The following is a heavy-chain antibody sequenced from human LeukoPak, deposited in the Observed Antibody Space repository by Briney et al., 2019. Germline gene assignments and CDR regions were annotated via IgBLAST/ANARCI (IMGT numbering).Heavy chain of an antibody. V-gene: IGHV3-30*18. J-gene: IGHJ5*02. CDR2: ISYDGSNK. D-gene: IGHD3-16*02. CDR1: GFTFSSYG. Sequence: PGGSLRLSCAASGFTFSSYGMHWARQAPGKGLEWVAVISYDGSNKYYADSVKGRFTISRDNSKNTLYLQMNSLRAEDTAVYYCAKERGSVWGSYRPTWFDPWGQGTLVTVSS. CDR3: AKERGSVWGSYRPTWFDP.